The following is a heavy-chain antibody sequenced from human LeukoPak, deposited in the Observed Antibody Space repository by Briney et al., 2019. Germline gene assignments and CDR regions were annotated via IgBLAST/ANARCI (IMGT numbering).Heavy chain of an antibody. J-gene: IGHJ4*02. D-gene: IGHD2-2*01. CDR2: ISSSSSYT. CDR3: AREGYCSSTSCQLDY. CDR1: GFTFSDYY. V-gene: IGHV3-11*06. Sequence: PGGSLSLSCAASGFTFSDYYMSWIRQAPGKGLEWVSYISSSSSYTNYADSVKGRFTISRDNAKNSLYLQMNSLRAEDTAVYYCAREGYCSSTSCQLDYWGQGTLVTVSS.